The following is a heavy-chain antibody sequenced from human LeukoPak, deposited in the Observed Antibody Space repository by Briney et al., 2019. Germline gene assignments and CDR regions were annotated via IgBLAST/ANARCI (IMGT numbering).Heavy chain of an antibody. D-gene: IGHD5-18*01. Sequence: SGNSFISFAISWVRQAPGQGLEWMGWISAYNGNTNYAQRLQGRVTMTTDTSTSTAYMELRSLRSDDTAVYYCARDLVDTAMAPNWFDPWGQGTLVTVSS. CDR3: ARDLVDTAMAPNWFDP. V-gene: IGHV1-18*01. J-gene: IGHJ5*02. CDR2: ISAYNGNT. CDR1: GNSFISFA.